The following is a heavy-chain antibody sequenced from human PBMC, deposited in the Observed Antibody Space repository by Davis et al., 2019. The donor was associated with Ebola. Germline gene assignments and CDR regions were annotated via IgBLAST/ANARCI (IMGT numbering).Heavy chain of an antibody. CDR1: GGSVSSYY. D-gene: IGHD2-2*02. J-gene: IGHJ6*03. V-gene: IGHV4-59*02. CDR2: IHYSGNS. Sequence: PSETLSLTCTVSGGSVSSYYWNWIRQPPGKGLEWIGYIHYSGNSDTNPSLKSRVTMSVDTSKNQFSLNLSSVTAADTAVYYCAAIYGWAFGYYYLDVWGRGTTVTVSS. CDR3: AAIYGWAFGYYYLDV.